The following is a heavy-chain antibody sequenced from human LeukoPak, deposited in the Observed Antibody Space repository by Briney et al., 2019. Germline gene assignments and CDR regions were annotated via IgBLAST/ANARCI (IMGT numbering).Heavy chain of an antibody. Sequence: PSETLSLTCTVSGGSISSGSYYWSWIRQPAGKGLEWIGRIYTSGSTNYNPSLKSRVTISVDTSKNQFSPKLSSVTAADTAVYYCAREPYYYYMDVWGKGTTVTVSS. CDR2: IYTSGST. CDR3: AREPYYYYMDV. V-gene: IGHV4-61*02. J-gene: IGHJ6*03. CDR1: GGSISSGSYY.